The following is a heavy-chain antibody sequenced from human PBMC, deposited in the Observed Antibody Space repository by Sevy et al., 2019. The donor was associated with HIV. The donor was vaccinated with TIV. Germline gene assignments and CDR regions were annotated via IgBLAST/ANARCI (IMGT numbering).Heavy chain of an antibody. D-gene: IGHD1-26*01. CDR1: GYSFTNYW. Sequence: GESLKISCKGSGYSFTNYWIGWVRQMPGKGLEWMGIIYPADPDTRNSPSFRGQVTISADKSISTAYLQWSSLKASDTAMYYCARLGDSGSLDSWGQGTLVTVSS. CDR2: IYPADPDT. CDR3: ARLGDSGSLDS. V-gene: IGHV5-51*01. J-gene: IGHJ4*02.